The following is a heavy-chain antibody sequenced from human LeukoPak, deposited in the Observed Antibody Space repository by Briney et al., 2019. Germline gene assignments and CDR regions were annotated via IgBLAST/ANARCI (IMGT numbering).Heavy chain of an antibody. CDR1: GFTFDSYA. CDR2: ISGSGGST. D-gene: IGHD3-16*01. Sequence: GGSLRLSCAASGFTFDSYAMSWVRQALGKGLEWVSSISGSGGSTYYADSVEGRFTISRDNSKNTLYLQMNTLRAEDTAVYYCAGGGGATTFDYWGQGTLVTVSS. CDR3: AGGGGATTFDY. V-gene: IGHV3-23*01. J-gene: IGHJ4*02.